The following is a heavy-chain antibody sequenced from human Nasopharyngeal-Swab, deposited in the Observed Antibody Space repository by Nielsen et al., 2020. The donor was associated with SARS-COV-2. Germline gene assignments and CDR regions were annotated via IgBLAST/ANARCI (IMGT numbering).Heavy chain of an antibody. Sequence: SETLSLTCTVSGGSVSSGSYYWSWIRQPPGKGLEWIGYIYYSGSTYYNPSLKSRVTISVDTSKNQFSLKLSSVTAADTAVYYCARTPHYDSSGYYAFDIWGQGTMVTVSS. V-gene: IGHV4-61*01. CDR1: GGSVSSGSYY. CDR2: IYYSGST. D-gene: IGHD3-22*01. CDR3: ARTPHYDSSGYYAFDI. J-gene: IGHJ3*02.